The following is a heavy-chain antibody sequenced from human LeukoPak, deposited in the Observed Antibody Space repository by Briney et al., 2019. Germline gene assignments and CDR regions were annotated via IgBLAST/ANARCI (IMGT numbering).Heavy chain of an antibody. Sequence: SETLSLTCAVYGGSFSDYYWSWIRQPPGKGLEWIGEINHSGSTNYNPSLKSRVTISVDTSKNQFSLKLSSVTAADTAVYYCARRPYSSSSDYWGQGTLVTVSS. D-gene: IGHD6-13*01. J-gene: IGHJ4*02. CDR3: ARRPYSSSSDY. V-gene: IGHV4-34*01. CDR1: GGSFSDYY. CDR2: INHSGST.